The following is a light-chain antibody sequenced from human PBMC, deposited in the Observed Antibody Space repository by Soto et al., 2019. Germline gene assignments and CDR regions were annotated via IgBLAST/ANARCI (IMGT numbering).Light chain of an antibody. CDR1: QTVRNNY. J-gene: IGKJ4*01. V-gene: IGKV3-20*01. CDR3: QQFSSYPLT. Sequence: EFVLTQSPGTLSLSPGERATLSCRASQTVRNNYLAWYQQKPGQAPRLLIYDASSRATGIPDRFSGGGSGTDFTLHIRRLEPEDFAVYYCQQFSSYPLTFGGGTKVEIK. CDR2: DAS.